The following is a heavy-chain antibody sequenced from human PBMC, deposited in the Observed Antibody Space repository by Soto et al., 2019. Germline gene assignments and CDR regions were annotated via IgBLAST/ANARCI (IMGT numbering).Heavy chain of an antibody. D-gene: IGHD6-13*01. Sequence: SETLSLTCTVSGGSISSKNYYWGWIRQPPGKELEWIGSMYYSGSTNNNPSLKSRVTISIDTSKNQFSLKLSAVTAADTAVYYCARHAQQVVDELFDYWGQGTLVTVSS. CDR1: GGSISSKNYY. CDR2: MYYSGST. J-gene: IGHJ4*02. CDR3: ARHAQQVVDELFDY. V-gene: IGHV4-39*01.